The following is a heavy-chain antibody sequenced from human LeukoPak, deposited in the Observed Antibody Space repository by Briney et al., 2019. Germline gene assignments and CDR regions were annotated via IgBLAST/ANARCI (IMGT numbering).Heavy chain of an antibody. D-gene: IGHD1-26*01. V-gene: IGHV4-31*11. CDR2: IYYSGST. CDR3: ARDSGSYSSPDAFDI. Sequence: PSETLSLTCAVYGGSFSGYYWSWIRQHPGKGLEWIGYIYYSGSTYYNPSLKSRVTISVDTSKNQFSLKLSSVTAADTAVYYCARDSGSYSSPDAFDIWGQGTMVTVSS. CDR1: GGSFSGYY. J-gene: IGHJ3*02.